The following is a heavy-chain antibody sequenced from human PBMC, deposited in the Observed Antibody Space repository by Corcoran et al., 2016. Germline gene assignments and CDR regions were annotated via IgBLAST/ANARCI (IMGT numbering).Heavy chain of an antibody. CDR1: GFSLSTSGMR. CDR2: IDWDDDN. CDR3: VRDTYARVDTAMGLGGYYYYGMDV. J-gene: IGHJ6*02. Sequence: QVTLKESGPALVKPTQTLTLTCPFSGFSLSTSGMRVSWIRQPPGKALEWLARIDWDDDNFYSTSLKTRLTITKDTSKNQVVLTMTNMDPVDTATSYCVRDTYARVDTAMGLGGYYYYGMDVWFQGTTVTVSS. V-gene: IGHV2-70*04. D-gene: IGHD5-18*01.